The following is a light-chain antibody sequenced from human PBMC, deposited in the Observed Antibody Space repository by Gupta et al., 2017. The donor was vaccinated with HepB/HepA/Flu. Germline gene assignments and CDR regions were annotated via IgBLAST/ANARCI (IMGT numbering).Light chain of an antibody. Sequence: DIQMTQSPSTLSASVGDRVTITCRASQSISNWMAWYQQKPGKAPKLLIYNASTLETGVPSRFSGSGSGTEFTLTINSLQPDDFATYYCQRYTDFSRTFGQGTKVGFK. CDR1: QSISNW. V-gene: IGKV1-5*03. J-gene: IGKJ1*01. CDR2: NAS. CDR3: QRYTDFSRT.